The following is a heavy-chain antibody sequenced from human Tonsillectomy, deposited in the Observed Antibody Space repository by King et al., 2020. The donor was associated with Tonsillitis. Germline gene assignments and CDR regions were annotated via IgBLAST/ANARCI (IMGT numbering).Heavy chain of an antibody. J-gene: IGHJ4*02. CDR3: AKGRDRFDY. Sequence: VQLVESGGGLVQPGGSLRLSCGASGFTFSSYAMSWVRQAPGKGLEWVSVIYSGGSSTYYADSVKGRFTISRDNSKNTLYLQMNSLRAEDTAVYYCAKGRDRFDYWGQGTLVTVSS. CDR2: IYSGGSST. CDR1: GFTFSSYA. V-gene: IGHV3-23*03.